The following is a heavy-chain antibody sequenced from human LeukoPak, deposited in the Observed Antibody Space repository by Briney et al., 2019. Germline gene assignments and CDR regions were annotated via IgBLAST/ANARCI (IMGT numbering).Heavy chain of an antibody. CDR3: ARSLYSSFDY. Sequence: AASVKVSCKASGYTFTSYGISWVRQATGQGLEWMGWMNTNSGNTDYAQKFQGRVTMTRNTSITTASMELSSLRSEDTAVYYCARSLYSSFDYWGQGTLVTVSS. CDR2: MNTNSGNT. CDR1: GYTFTSYG. J-gene: IGHJ4*02. V-gene: IGHV1-8*02. D-gene: IGHD1-26*01.